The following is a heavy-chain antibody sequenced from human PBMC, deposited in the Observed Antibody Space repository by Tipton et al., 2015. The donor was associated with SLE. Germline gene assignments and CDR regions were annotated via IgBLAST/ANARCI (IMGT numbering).Heavy chain of an antibody. CDR2: IYYSGSI. CDR1: GGSISSHY. V-gene: IGHV4-59*11. J-gene: IGHJ5*02. CDR3: ARSYGDYVNWFDP. Sequence: TLSLTCTVSGGSISSHYWSWIRQPPGKGLEWIGYIYYSGSINYNPSLKSRVTISVDTSKNQFSLKLSSVTAADTAVYYCARSYGDYVNWFDPWGQGTLVTVSS. D-gene: IGHD4-17*01.